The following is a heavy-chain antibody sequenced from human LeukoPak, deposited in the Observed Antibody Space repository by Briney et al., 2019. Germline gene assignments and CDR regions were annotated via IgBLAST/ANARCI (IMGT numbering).Heavy chain of an antibody. V-gene: IGHV3-23*01. CDR1: GFTXSSYG. D-gene: IGHD5-18*01. Sequence: ASGFTXSSYGMSWVRQAPGKGLEWVSAISTSGGDTYNADSVKGRFTISRDNSKNTLYLQMNSLRAEDTAVYYCGKGRTGYSYGYGIDSWGQGTLVTVSS. CDR3: GKGRTGYSYGYGIDS. CDR2: ISTSGGDT. J-gene: IGHJ4*02.